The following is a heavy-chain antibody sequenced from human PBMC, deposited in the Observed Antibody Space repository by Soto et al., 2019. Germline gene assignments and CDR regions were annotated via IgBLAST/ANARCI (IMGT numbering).Heavy chain of an antibody. V-gene: IGHV4-31*02. CDR2: IYYSGST. CDR3: ARSSSSSWYKGVAFDI. Sequence: SETLSLTCTVSGGSISSGGDYWSWIRQHPGKGLEWIGYIYYSGSTYYNPSLKSRVTISVDTSKNQFSLKLSSVTAADKAVYYCARSSSSSWYKGVAFDIWGQGTMVTVSS. D-gene: IGHD6-13*01. CDR1: GGSISSGGDY. J-gene: IGHJ3*02.